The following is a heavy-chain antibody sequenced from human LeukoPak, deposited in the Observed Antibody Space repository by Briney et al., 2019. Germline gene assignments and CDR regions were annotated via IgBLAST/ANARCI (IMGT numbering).Heavy chain of an antibody. CDR3: ARDQYDTWSRRGNFDS. V-gene: IGHV3-7*03. CDR2: IKLDGSEK. D-gene: IGHD3-3*01. CDR1: GFTFGKYW. J-gene: IGHJ4*02. Sequence: GGSLRLSCVASGFTFGKYWMSWVRQAPGKGLEWVANIKLDGSEKNYVDSVKGRFTISRDNTKDSLYLQMNSLRAEDAAVFYCARDQYDTWSRRGNFDSWGQGTLVTVSS.